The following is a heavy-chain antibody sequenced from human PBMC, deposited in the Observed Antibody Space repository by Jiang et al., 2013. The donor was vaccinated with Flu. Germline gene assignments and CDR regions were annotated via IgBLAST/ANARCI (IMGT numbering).Heavy chain of an antibody. CDR3: ARGGMVARYGFDF. CDR2: IYHPQIT. J-gene: IGHJ4*02. V-gene: IGHV4-38-2*01. Sequence: SGPGLVKPSETLSLTCVVSNYSISSNNYWVWLRQSPGMGLEWIGSIYHPQITYKNPTLESRVLLSLDTSKNQFSVRLKSVTAADTALYYCARGGMVARYGFDFWGQGILVTVSS. D-gene: IGHD2-8*01. CDR1: NYSISSNNY.